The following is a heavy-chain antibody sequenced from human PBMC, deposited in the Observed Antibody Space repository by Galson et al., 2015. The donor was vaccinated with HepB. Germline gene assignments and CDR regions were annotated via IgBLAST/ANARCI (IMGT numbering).Heavy chain of an antibody. Sequence: SLRLSCAASGFNFRNYWMHWVRQAQGKGLVWVSRINPDGTTTHYADSVNYADSVKGRFTISRDNARNTLYVHLNSLRVEDTAVYFCVRGGSGNTYGNFDLWGQGTTVTVSS. J-gene: IGHJ6*02. D-gene: IGHD5-12*01. V-gene: IGHV3-74*01. CDR1: GFNFRNYW. CDR3: VRGGSGNTYGNFDL. CDR2: INPDGTTT.